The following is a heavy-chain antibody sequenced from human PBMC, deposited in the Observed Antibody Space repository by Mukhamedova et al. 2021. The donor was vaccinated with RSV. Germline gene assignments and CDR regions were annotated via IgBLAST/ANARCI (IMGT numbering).Heavy chain of an antibody. D-gene: IGHD5-24*01. CDR3: ARDGYNLSGMDV. V-gene: IGHV5-51*01. CDR2: IYPGDSDT. J-gene: IGHJ6*02. Sequence: VRQMPGKGLEWMGIIYPGDSDTRYSPSFQGQVTISADESISTAYLQWSSLKASDTAIYYCARDGYNLSGMDVWGQGTTVTVSS.